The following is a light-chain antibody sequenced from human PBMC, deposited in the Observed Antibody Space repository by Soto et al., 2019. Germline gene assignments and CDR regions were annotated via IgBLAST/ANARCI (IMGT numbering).Light chain of an antibody. CDR2: AAS. V-gene: IGKV1-12*01. CDR1: QGISSW. J-gene: IGKJ5*01. Sequence: DIQMTQSPSSVSASVGDRVTFTCRASQGISSWLAWYQKKPGKAPKLLIHAASSLQSGVPSRFSGSGSGTDFTLTISSLQPEDSATYFCQQSYSTVSITFGQGTRLEI. CDR3: QQSYSTVSIT.